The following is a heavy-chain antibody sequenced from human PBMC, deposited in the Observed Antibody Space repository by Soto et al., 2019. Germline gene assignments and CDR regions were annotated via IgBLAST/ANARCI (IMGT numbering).Heavy chain of an antibody. CDR3: ARDYKSGYDLKNWFDP. CDR1: GYTFTSYG. J-gene: IGHJ5*02. V-gene: IGHV1-18*01. Sequence: ASVKVSCKASGYTFTSYGISWVRQAPGQGLEWMGWISAYNGNTNYAQKLQGRVTMTTDTSTSTAYMELRSLRSDDTAVYYCARDYKSGYDLKNWFDPWGQGTLGTVSS. CDR2: ISAYNGNT. D-gene: IGHD5-12*01.